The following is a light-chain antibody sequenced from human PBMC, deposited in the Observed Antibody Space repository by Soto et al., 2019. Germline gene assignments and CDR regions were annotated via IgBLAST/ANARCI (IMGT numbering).Light chain of an antibody. CDR1: QSISNN. J-gene: IGKJ1*01. Sequence: EIVMTQSPATLSVSPGERATLSCRASQSISNNLAWYHQRPGQAHRLLIYGASTRATGIPARFSGSGSGTEFSLSFSSLHSDHFAFYYFQQYNTCWTFGDCTRVE. CDR2: GAS. CDR3: QQYNTCWT. V-gene: IGKV3-15*01.